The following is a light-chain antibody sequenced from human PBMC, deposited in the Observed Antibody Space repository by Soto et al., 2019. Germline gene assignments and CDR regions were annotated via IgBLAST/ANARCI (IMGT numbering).Light chain of an antibody. CDR1: RSVTSL. J-gene: IGKJ2*01. CDR3: QQYGSSLYT. Sequence: EIVLTQSPGTLSLSPGERATLSCRASRSVTSLLAWYQQKPGQAPRLLIYGASSWATGIPDRFSGSGSGTHFALTISKLVPEDFAVYYCQQYGSSLYTLGHGTKLEIK. V-gene: IGKV3-20*01. CDR2: GAS.